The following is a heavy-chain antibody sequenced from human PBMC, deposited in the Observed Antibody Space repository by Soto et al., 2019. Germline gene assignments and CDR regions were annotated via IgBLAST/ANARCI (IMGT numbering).Heavy chain of an antibody. Sequence: QVQLQESGPGLVKPSETLSLTCTVSGGSISSYYWSWIRQPPGKGLEWIGYIYYSGSTNYNPSLKSRVTISVDTSKNQFSLKLSSVTAADTAVYYCARGTSLFGVAYARSFDYWGQGTLVTVSS. V-gene: IGHV4-59*01. J-gene: IGHJ4*02. CDR1: GGSISSYY. CDR3: ARGTSLFGVAYARSFDY. CDR2: IYYSGST. D-gene: IGHD3-3*01.